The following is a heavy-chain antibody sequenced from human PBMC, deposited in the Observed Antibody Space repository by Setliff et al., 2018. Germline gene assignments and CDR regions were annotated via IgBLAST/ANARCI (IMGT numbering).Heavy chain of an antibody. D-gene: IGHD3-10*01. J-gene: IGHJ4*02. Sequence: TSETLSLTCTVSGGSISSYYWSWIRQPPGKGLEWIGYIYNSGSTNYNPSLKSRVTISVDTSKNQISLKLTSVTAADTAVYFCARHLLVQGTYHFDYWGQGSPVTVSS. CDR2: IYNSGST. V-gene: IGHV4-59*01. CDR1: GGSISSYY. CDR3: ARHLLVQGTYHFDY.